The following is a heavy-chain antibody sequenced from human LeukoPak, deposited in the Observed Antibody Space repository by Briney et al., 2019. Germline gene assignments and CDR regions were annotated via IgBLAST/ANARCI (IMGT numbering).Heavy chain of an antibody. CDR1: GFTFSSYG. D-gene: IGHD3-22*01. J-gene: IGHJ3*02. V-gene: IGHV3-30*18. CDR3: AKDEGSGYSPDAFDI. Sequence: GGTLRLSCEASGFTFSSYGMHWVRQAPGKGLEWVAVISYDGSNKYYADSVKGRFTISRDNSKNTLYLQMNSLRAEDTAVYYCAKDEGSGYSPDAFDIWGQGTMVTVSS. CDR2: ISYDGSNK.